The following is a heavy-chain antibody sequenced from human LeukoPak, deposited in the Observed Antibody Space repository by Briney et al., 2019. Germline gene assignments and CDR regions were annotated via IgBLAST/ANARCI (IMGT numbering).Heavy chain of an antibody. V-gene: IGHV4-4*07. CDR2: IYTSGST. J-gene: IGHJ4*02. CDR3: AVDLDSSSSFDY. D-gene: IGHD6-6*01. CDR1: GGSISSYY. Sequence: SETLSLTCTVSGGSISSYYWSWIRQPAGKGLEWIGRIYTSGSTNYNPSLKSRVTISVDTSKNQFSLKLSSVTAADTAVYYCAVDLDSSSSFDYWGQGTLVTVSS.